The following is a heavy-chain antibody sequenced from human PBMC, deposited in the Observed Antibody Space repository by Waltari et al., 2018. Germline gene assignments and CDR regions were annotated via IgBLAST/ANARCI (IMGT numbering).Heavy chain of an antibody. Sequence: QVQLVESGGGVVQPGMSLRLSGSASGVSRGHFGMHWVRQAPGKGLEWLALASFDGSTTYYADSVRGRFTISRDNSKNTLYLDINTLRVDDTAIYYCAKDAFGNTYLDHWGQGTLVTVSS. CDR1: GVSRGHFG. CDR3: AKDAFGNTYLDH. CDR2: ASFDGSTT. J-gene: IGHJ5*02. V-gene: IGHV3-30*18. D-gene: IGHD3-10*01.